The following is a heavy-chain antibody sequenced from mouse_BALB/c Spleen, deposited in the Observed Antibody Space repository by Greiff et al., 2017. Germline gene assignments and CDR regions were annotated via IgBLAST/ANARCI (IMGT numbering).Heavy chain of an antibody. CDR1: GFNIKDYY. D-gene: IGHD2-14*01. Sequence: EVQLHQSGAELVRPGALVKLSCKASGFNIKDYYMHWVKQRPEQGLEWIGWIDPENGNTIYDPKFQGKASITADTSSNTAYLQLSSLTSEDTAVYYCASYDYYAMDYWGQGTSVTVSS. CDR3: ASYDYYAMDY. CDR2: IDPENGNT. V-gene: IGHV14-1*02. J-gene: IGHJ4*01.